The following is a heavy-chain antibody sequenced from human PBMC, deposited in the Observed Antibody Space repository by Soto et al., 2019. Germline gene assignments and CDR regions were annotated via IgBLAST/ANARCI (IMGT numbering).Heavy chain of an antibody. Sequence: PGGSLRLSCAASGFTFSNYAMHWVRQAPGKGLEWVAVISHKGNKKYYPDSVKGRFTISRDNSNNTLNLLLDSLRVEDTVVYSCAMVYDVLTGYYGDDFYYYGMDVWGQGTTVTVS. CDR1: GFTFSNYA. V-gene: IGHV3-30-3*01. J-gene: IGHJ6*02. D-gene: IGHD3-9*01. CDR3: AMVYDVLTGYYGDDFYYYGMDV. CDR2: ISHKGNKK.